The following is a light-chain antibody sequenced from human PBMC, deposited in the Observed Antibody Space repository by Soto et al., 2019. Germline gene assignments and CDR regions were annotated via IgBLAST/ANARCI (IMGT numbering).Light chain of an antibody. CDR3: QNYNSVPPT. V-gene: IGKV1-27*01. CDR2: ATS. CDR1: QGSSNY. J-gene: IGKJ3*01. Sequence: DIQMTQSPASLSASVGDRVTITCRASQGSSNYLDWYQQKQGKVPKLLIYATSTLQSGVPSRFSGSGTRTEFTVTTSIHQPEDVATYYCQNYNSVPPTCGPGTKVDIK.